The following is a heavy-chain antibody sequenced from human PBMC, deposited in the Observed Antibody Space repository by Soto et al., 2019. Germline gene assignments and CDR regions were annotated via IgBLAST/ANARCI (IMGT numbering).Heavy chain of an antibody. D-gene: IGHD1-26*01. V-gene: IGHV1-18*01. J-gene: IGHJ4*02. CDR1: GYTFTNFG. CDR2: ISAYNGNT. Sequence: ASVKVSCKASGYTFTNFGISWVRQAPGQGLEWMGWISAYNGNTNYAQKFQGRVTMTTDTSTSTAYMEVRSLRFDDTAIYYCARVAGSPDYWGQGTLVTVSS. CDR3: ARVAGSPDY.